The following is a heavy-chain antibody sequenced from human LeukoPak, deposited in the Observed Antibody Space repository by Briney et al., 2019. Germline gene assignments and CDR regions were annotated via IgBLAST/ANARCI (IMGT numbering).Heavy chain of an antibody. CDR1: GGTFSSYA. Sequence: ASRKVSCKASGGTFSSYAISCVRQAPGQGLEWMGGIIPIFGTANYAQKFQGRVTITADESTSTAYMELSSLRSEDTAVYYCARVGYSGSAYYYYMDVWGKGTTVTVSS. D-gene: IGHD1-26*01. J-gene: IGHJ6*03. CDR3: ARVGYSGSAYYYYMDV. CDR2: IIPIFGTA. V-gene: IGHV1-69*13.